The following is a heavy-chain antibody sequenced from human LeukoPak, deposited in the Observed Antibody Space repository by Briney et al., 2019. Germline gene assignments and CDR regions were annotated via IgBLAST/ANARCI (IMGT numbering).Heavy chain of an antibody. CDR3: AGRAAVTGLYYFDY. J-gene: IGHJ4*02. CDR1: AGSISSFY. D-gene: IGHD6-19*01. V-gene: IGHV4-59*01. CDR2: ICYSGSA. Sequence: PSETLSLTCTVSAGSISSFYWSWIRQPPGKGLEWIGYICYSGSANYNPSLKSRVTISVDTSKNQFSLKLSSVTAADTAVYYCAGRAAVTGLYYFDYWGQGTLVTVSS.